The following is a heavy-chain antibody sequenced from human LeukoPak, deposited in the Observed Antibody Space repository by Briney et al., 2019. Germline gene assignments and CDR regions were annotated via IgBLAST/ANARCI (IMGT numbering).Heavy chain of an antibody. CDR2: IWYEGSNK. CDR3: ARDHFAYYYDSSGPPDY. Sequence: GGSLRLSCAASGFTFSSYGMHWVRQAPGKGLEWVAVIWYEGSNKYYADSVKGRFTISRDNAKNSLYLQMNSLRAEDTAVYYCARDHFAYYYDSSGPPDYWGQGTLVTVSP. D-gene: IGHD3-22*01. CDR1: GFTFSSYG. J-gene: IGHJ4*02. V-gene: IGHV3-33*01.